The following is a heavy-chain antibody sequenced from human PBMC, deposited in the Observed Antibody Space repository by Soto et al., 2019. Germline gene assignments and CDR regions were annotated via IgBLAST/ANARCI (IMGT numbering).Heavy chain of an antibody. CDR2: MNPNSGNT. D-gene: IGHD4-17*01. J-gene: IGHJ6*03. CDR3: ARAQRSTTVTTSGYYYYMDV. Sequence: QVQLVQSGAEVKKPGASVKVSCKASGYTFTSYDINWVRQATGQGLEWMGWMNPNSGNTGYAQKFQGRVTMTRNTSISTAYMELSSLRSEDTAVYYCARAQRSTTVTTSGYYYYMDVWGKGTTVTVSS. V-gene: IGHV1-8*01. CDR1: GYTFTSYD.